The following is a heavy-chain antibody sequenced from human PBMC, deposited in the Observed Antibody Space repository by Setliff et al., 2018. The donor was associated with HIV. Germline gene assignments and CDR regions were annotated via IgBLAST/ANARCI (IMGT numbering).Heavy chain of an antibody. CDR2: IIPKSGET. Sequence: ASVKVSCKSSGYTFTAHHIHWVRQAPGQGPEWMGWIIPKSGETSYAEKFRGRVTMTRDTSLSTAYMELSWLTSDDTAVYYCSRVVDRDYDFWSAYEYWGQGTMVTVSS. CDR3: SRVVDRDYDFWSAYEY. D-gene: IGHD3-3*01. V-gene: IGHV1-2*02. CDR1: GYTFTAHH. J-gene: IGHJ4*02.